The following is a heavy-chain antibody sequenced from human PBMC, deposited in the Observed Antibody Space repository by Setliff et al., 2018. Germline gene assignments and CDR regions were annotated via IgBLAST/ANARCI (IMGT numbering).Heavy chain of an antibody. CDR1: GYMFTTYA. D-gene: IGHD3-10*01. J-gene: IGHJ6*03. CDR3: ARASRFGTVVYKGDYYMDV. V-gene: IGHV7-4-1*02. CDR2: INTNTGNP. Sequence: ASVKVSCKASGYMFTTYAMSWIRQVPGQGFEWMGWINTNTGNPIYVQGFTGRFVFSLDTSVSTAYLHISGLKAEDTAVYYCARASRFGTVVYKGDYYMDVWG.